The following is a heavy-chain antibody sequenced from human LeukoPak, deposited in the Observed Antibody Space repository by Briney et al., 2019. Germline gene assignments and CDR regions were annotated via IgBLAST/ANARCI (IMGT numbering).Heavy chain of an antibody. D-gene: IGHD5-18*01. CDR2: LKSKTDGGTT. V-gene: IGHV3-15*01. Sequence: GGSLRLFCAASGFTLSNAWMSWVRQAPGKGLEWVGRLKSKTDGGTTDYAAPVKGRFTISRDDSKNTSFLQMNRLKTEDTAVYYCTTSVREYSTGPSFWGQGTLVTVSS. J-gene: IGHJ4*02. CDR1: GFTLSNAW. CDR3: TTSVREYSTGPSF.